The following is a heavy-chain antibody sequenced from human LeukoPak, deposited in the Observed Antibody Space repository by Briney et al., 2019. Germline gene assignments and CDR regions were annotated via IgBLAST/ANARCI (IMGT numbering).Heavy chain of an antibody. J-gene: IGHJ5*02. V-gene: IGHV3-74*01. CDR1: GATFSTFW. Sequence: GGSLRLSCAVSGATFSTFWMHWVRQVPGKGPAWVSRTNPDGSRVDYADSVKGRFTISRDNARDTLYLQMNSLRVEDTAMYYCAFDFGGYSNTWGQGTLVTVSS. CDR3: AFDFGGYSNT. D-gene: IGHD3-10*01. CDR2: TNPDGSRV.